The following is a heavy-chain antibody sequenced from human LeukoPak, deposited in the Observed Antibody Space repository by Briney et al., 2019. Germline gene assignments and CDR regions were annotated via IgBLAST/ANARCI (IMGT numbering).Heavy chain of an antibody. Sequence: GASVKVSCKASGYTFTSYAMNWVRQAPGQGLEWMGWINTNTGNPTYAQGFTGRFVFSLDTSVSTAYLQISSLKAEDTAVYYCARVGGNYYDSSGYSFGWFDPWGQGTLVTVSS. D-gene: IGHD3-22*01. CDR1: GYTFTSYA. V-gene: IGHV7-4-1*02. CDR3: ARVGGNYYDSSGYSFGWFDP. J-gene: IGHJ5*02. CDR2: INTNTGNP.